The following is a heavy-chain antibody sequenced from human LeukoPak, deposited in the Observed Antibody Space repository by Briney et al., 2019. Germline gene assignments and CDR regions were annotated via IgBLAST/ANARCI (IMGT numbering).Heavy chain of an antibody. CDR2: ISGDGGST. CDR3: ANAYSSSWYSWFDP. D-gene: IGHD6-13*01. CDR1: GFTFDDYA. Sequence: GGSLRLSCAASGFTFDDYAMNWVRQAPGKGLEWVSLISGDGGSTYYADSVKGRFTISRANSKNSLYLQMNSLRTEDTALYYCANAYSSSWYSWFDPWGQGTLVTVSS. J-gene: IGHJ5*02. V-gene: IGHV3-43*02.